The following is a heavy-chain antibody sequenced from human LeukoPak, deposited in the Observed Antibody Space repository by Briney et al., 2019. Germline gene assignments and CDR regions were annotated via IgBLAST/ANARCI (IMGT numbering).Heavy chain of an antibody. CDR1: GGSISSYY. J-gene: IGHJ4*02. D-gene: IGHD6-25*01. CDR2: IYYSGST. CDR3: ARENTATLHPFDY. Sequence: PSETLSLTCTVSGGSISSYYWSWIWQPPGKGLEWIGYIYYSGSTNYNPSLKSRVTISVDTSKNQFSLKLSSVTAADTAVYYCARENTATLHPFDYWGQGTLVTVSS. V-gene: IGHV4-59*01.